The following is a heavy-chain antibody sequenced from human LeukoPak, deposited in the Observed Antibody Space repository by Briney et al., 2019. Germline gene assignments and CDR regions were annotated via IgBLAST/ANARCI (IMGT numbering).Heavy chain of an antibody. CDR3: ARGRLWTWDY. D-gene: IGHD4/OR15-4a*01. V-gene: IGHV4-59*08. CDR2: INYSGST. J-gene: IGHJ4*02. Sequence: SETLSLTCTVSSASISTYHWTWIRQPPGKGLEWIGYINYSGSTNYNPSLKSRVTISIDTSKNQFSLKLTSVTAADTAVYYCARGRLWTWDYWGQGALVTVPS. CDR1: SASISTYH.